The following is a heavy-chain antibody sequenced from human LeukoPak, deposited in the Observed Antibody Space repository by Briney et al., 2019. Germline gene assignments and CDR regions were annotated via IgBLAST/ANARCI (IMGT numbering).Heavy chain of an antibody. Sequence: PGGSLRLSCAASGFTFSDYYMSWIRQTPGKGLEWVSYISSSGSTIYYADSVKGRFTISRDNAKNSLYLQMNSLRAEDTAVYYCARATLYGDYAEDWGQGTLVTVSS. V-gene: IGHV3-11*01. CDR1: GFTFSDYY. J-gene: IGHJ4*02. D-gene: IGHD4-17*01. CDR3: ARATLYGDYAED. CDR2: ISSSGSTI.